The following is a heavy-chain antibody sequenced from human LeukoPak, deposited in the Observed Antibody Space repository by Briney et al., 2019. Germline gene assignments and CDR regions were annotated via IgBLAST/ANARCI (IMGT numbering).Heavy chain of an antibody. J-gene: IGHJ4*02. CDR2: LNPSGGSS. CDR1: GYTVTSYY. V-gene: IGHV1-46*01. D-gene: IGHD2-21*01. Sequence: ASVKVSCKASGYTVTSYYMHWVRQAPGQGLEWMAILNPSGGSSSYAQKFQGRATLTRATSTSTVYMELSSLRAEDTAVYYCATAVAYGHLDYWGQGTLVTVSS. CDR3: ATAVAYGHLDY.